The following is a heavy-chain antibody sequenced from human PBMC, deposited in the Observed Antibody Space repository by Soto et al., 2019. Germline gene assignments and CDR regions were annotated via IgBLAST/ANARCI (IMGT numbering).Heavy chain of an antibody. CDR2: ISAYNGNT. J-gene: IGHJ5*02. D-gene: IGHD3-22*01. CDR3: ARDYYERSGYYYRNNNWFEP. V-gene: IGHV1-18*01. Sequence: SVKVSCPASGYTFTSYGISWVRQAPGQGLEWMGWISAYNGNTNYAQKLQGRVTMTTETSTSTAYMELRSLRSDDTAVYYCARDYYERSGYYYRNNNWFEPWGQGTLVTVAS. CDR1: GYTFTSYG.